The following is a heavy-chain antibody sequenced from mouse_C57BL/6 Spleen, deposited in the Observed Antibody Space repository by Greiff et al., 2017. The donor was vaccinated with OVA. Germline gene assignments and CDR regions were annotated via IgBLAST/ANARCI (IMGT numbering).Heavy chain of an antibody. CDR2: IYPGGGYT. CDR1: GYTFTNYW. J-gene: IGHJ2*01. D-gene: IGHD3-2*02. CDR3: ARIGDSSGYLDY. V-gene: IGHV1-63*01. Sequence: VQLQESGAELVRPGTSVKMSCKASGYTFTNYWIGWAKQRPGHGLEWIGDIYPGGGYTNYNEKFKGKATLTADKSSSTAYMQFSSLTSEDSAIYYCARIGDSSGYLDYWGQGTTLTVSS.